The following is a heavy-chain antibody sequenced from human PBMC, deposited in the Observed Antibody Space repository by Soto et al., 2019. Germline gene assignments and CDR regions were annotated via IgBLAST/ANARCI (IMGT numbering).Heavy chain of an antibody. J-gene: IGHJ4*02. V-gene: IGHV4-31*03. CDR2: IYYSGST. CDR3: ARNSGYDQIDY. D-gene: IGHD5-12*01. Sequence: PSETLSLTCTVSGGSISSGGYYWSWIRQHPGKGLEWIGYIYYSGSTYYNPSLKSRVTISVDTSKNQFSLKLSSVTAADTAVYYCARNSGYDQIDYWGQGTLVTVSS. CDR1: GGSISSGGYY.